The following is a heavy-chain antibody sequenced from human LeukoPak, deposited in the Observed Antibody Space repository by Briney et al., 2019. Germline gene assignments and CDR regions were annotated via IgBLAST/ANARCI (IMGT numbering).Heavy chain of an antibody. J-gene: IGHJ4*02. D-gene: IGHD5-18*01. CDR3: AKDHAAMLLDYFDS. CDR2: ISGFSSAI. CDR1: GLTFGDYS. V-gene: IGHV3-48*01. Sequence: GGSLRLSCAASGLTFGDYSMNWVRQAPGKGPEWVSYISGFSSAIYYADSVKGRFTISRDNAKNSLYLQMNSLRAEDTAVYYCAKDHAAMLLDYFDSWGQGTLVTVSS.